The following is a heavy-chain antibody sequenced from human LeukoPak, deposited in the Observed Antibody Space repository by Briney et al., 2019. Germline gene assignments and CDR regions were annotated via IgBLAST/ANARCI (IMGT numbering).Heavy chain of an antibody. Sequence: PGGSLRLSCAASGFIFNNYWMSWVRQAPGKGLGWVANIKQGGSEKYYVDSVKGRFTISRDSAKNSVYLQMNSLRAEDTAVYYCARDAYRDRYFDFWGQGSLVTVSS. J-gene: IGHJ4*02. V-gene: IGHV3-7*01. CDR1: GFIFNNYW. CDR3: ARDAYRDRYFDF. CDR2: IKQGGSEK. D-gene: IGHD4-11*01.